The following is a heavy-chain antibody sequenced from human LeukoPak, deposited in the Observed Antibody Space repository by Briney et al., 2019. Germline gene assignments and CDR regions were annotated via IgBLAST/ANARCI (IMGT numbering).Heavy chain of an antibody. CDR3: ARVACSGGSCSFKGDWFDP. V-gene: IGHV4-34*01. J-gene: IGHJ5*02. CDR2: INHSGST. D-gene: IGHD2-15*01. CDR1: GGSFSGYY. Sequence: SETLSLTCAVYGGSFSGYYWSWIRQPPGKGLEWIGEINHSGSTNYNPSLKSRVTISVDTSKNQFSLKLSSVTAADTAVYYCARVACSGGSCSFKGDWFDPWGQGTLVTVSS.